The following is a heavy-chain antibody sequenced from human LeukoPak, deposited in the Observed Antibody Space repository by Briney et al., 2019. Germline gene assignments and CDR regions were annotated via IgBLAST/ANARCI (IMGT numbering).Heavy chain of an antibody. D-gene: IGHD6-19*01. V-gene: IGHV3-11*01. Sequence: GGSLRLSCAASGFTFSDYYMSWIRQAPGKGLEWVSYISSSGSTIYYADSVEGRFTISRDNAKNSLYLQMNSLRAEDTAVYYCARDRSTAVAGPEGYWGQGTLVTVSS. CDR3: ARDRSTAVAGPEGY. CDR1: GFTFSDYY. J-gene: IGHJ4*02. CDR2: ISSSGSTI.